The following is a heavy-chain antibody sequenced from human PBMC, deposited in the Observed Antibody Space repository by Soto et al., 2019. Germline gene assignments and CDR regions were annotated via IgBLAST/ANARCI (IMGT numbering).Heavy chain of an antibody. Sequence: QVQLVQSGAEVKKPGASVKVSCKASGYTFTSYAMHWVRQAPRQRLEWMGWINAGNGNTKYSQKFQGRVTITRDTSASTAYMELSSLRSEDTAVYYCARGPGGPDGPGDHWGQGTLVTVSS. CDR2: INAGNGNT. D-gene: IGHD2-15*01. CDR1: GYTFTSYA. J-gene: IGHJ4*02. V-gene: IGHV1-3*01. CDR3: ARGPGGPDGPGDH.